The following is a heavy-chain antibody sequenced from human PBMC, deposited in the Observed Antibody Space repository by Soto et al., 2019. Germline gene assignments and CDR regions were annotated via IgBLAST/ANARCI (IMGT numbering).Heavy chain of an antibody. Sequence: GGSLRLSCAASGFTFSNYGVHWVRQAPGQGLEWVAVISYDGSDKYQADSVKGRFTISRDNSKNTLFLQMNNLRPEGTAVYYCARAGYASSWSTDFYYAMDVWGQGTRVTISS. D-gene: IGHD2-15*01. CDR2: ISYDGSDK. CDR1: GFTFSNYG. CDR3: ARAGYASSWSTDFYYAMDV. V-gene: IGHV3-30*03. J-gene: IGHJ6*02.